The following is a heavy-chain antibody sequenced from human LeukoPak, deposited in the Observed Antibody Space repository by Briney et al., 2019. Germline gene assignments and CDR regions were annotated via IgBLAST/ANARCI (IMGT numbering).Heavy chain of an antibody. Sequence: ASVKVSCKASGYTFTGYYMHWVRQAPGQGLEWMGWINPNSGGTNYAQKFRGRVTMTRDTSISTAYMELSRLRSDDTAVYYCARTQGLAAAHFDYWGQGTLVTVSS. D-gene: IGHD6-13*01. V-gene: IGHV1-2*02. J-gene: IGHJ4*02. CDR2: INPNSGGT. CDR1: GYTFTGYY. CDR3: ARTQGLAAAHFDY.